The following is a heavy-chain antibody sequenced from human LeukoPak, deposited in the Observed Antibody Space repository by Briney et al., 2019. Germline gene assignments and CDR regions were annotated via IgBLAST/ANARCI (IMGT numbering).Heavy chain of an antibody. CDR1: GGSISSGSYY. D-gene: IGHD6-13*01. J-gene: IGHJ5*02. CDR3: ARRGSSWYSSLTYNWFDP. CDR2: IYTSGST. Sequence: SETLSLTCTVSGGSISSGSYYWSWIRQPAGKGLEWIGRIYTSGSTNYNPSLKSRVTISVDTSKNQFSLKLSSVTAADTAVYYCARRGSSWYSSLTYNWFDPWGQGTLVTVSS. V-gene: IGHV4-61*02.